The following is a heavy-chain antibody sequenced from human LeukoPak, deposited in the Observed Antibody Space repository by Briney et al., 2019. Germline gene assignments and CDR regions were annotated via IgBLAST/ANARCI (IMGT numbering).Heavy chain of an antibody. Sequence: SETLSLTCTVSGGPISSSSYYWGWIRQPPGKGLEWIGSIYYSGSTYYNPSLKSRVTISVDTSKNQFSLKLSSVTAADTAVYYRARHVITMVRGVINSYFDYWGQGTLVTVSS. CDR3: ARHVITMVRGVINSYFDY. V-gene: IGHV4-39*01. CDR1: GGPISSSSYY. D-gene: IGHD3-10*01. J-gene: IGHJ4*02. CDR2: IYYSGST.